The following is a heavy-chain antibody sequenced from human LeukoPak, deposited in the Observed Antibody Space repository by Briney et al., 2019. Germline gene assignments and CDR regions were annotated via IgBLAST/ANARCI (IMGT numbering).Heavy chain of an antibody. CDR2: SSAYNGNT. Sequence: GASVKVSCKASGYTFTSYGISWVRQAPGQGLEWVGWSSAYNGNTNYAQKLQGRVTMTTDTSTSTAYMELRSLRSDDTAVYYCARARPYSSSPNWFDPWGQGTLVTVSS. CDR3: ARARPYSSSPNWFDP. D-gene: IGHD6-13*01. V-gene: IGHV1-18*04. J-gene: IGHJ5*02. CDR1: GYTFTSYG.